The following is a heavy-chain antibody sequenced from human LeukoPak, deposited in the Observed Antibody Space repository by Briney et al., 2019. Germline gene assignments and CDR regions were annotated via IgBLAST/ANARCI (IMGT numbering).Heavy chain of an antibody. CDR3: ATSGSQAVVPADIDY. V-gene: IGHV3-33*01. Sequence: GGSLRLSCAASGFTFSSYGMHWVRQAPGKGLEWVAVIWYDGSNKYYADSVKGRFTISRDNSKNTLYLQMNSLRAEDTAVYYCATSGSQAVVPADIDYWGQGTLVTVSS. CDR2: IWYDGSNK. J-gene: IGHJ4*02. D-gene: IGHD2-2*01. CDR1: GFTFSSYG.